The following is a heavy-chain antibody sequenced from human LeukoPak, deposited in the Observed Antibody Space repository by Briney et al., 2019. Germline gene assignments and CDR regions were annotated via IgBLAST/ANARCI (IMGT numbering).Heavy chain of an antibody. Sequence: ASVKVSCKASGYPFTSNYMHWVRQAPGQGLEWMGLINPSGGSTNYAQKFQGRVTMTRDMSTSTVYMELSSLRSEDTAVYYCARGSFYCGADCYWGQGTLVTVSS. CDR1: GYPFTSNY. CDR3: ARGSFYCGADCY. J-gene: IGHJ4*02. CDR2: INPSGGST. V-gene: IGHV1-46*01. D-gene: IGHD2-21*02.